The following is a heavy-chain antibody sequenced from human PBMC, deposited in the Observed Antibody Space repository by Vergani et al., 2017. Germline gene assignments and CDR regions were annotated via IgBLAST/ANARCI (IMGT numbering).Heavy chain of an antibody. V-gene: IGHV3-73*02. CDR2: IRSKANSYAT. CDR1: GFTFSGSA. Sequence: EVQLVESGGGLVQPGGSLKLSCAASGFTFSGSAMHWVRQASGKGMEWVGRIRSKANSYATAYAASVKGRFTISRDDSKNTAYLQMNSLKTEDTAVYYCTRIAAAGYYYDYYMDVWGKGTTVTVSS. D-gene: IGHD6-13*01. J-gene: IGHJ6*03. CDR3: TRIAAAGYYYDYYMDV.